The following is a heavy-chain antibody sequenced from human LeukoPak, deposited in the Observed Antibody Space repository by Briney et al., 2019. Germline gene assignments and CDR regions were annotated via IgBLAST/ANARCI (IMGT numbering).Heavy chain of an antibody. CDR2: IYTSGST. V-gene: IGHV4-4*07. D-gene: IGHD4-17*01. J-gene: IGHJ1*01. CDR1: GGSISSYY. CDR3: ARDPPDYGDYGEYFQH. Sequence: PSETLSLTCTVSGGSISSYYWSWIRQPAGKGLEWIGRIYTSGSTNYNPSLKSRVTMSVDTSKNQFPLKLSSVTAADTAVYYCARDPPDYGDYGEYFQHWGQGTLVTVSS.